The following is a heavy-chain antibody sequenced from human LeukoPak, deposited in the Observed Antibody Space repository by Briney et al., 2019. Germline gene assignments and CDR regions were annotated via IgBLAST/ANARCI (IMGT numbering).Heavy chain of an antibody. Sequence: SETLSLTCTVSGGSISSGDYYWSWIRQPPGKGLEWIGYIYYSGGTYYNPSLKSRVIISVDTSKNQFSLKLGSVTAADTAVYYCARDNPDGYYFDYWGQGTLVTVSS. J-gene: IGHJ4*02. CDR1: GGSISSGDYY. V-gene: IGHV4-30-4*01. CDR3: ARDNPDGYYFDY. CDR2: IYYSGGT. D-gene: IGHD1-14*01.